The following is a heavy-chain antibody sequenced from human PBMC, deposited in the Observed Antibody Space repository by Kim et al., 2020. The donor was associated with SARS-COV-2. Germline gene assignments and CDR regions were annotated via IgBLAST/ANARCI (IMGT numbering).Heavy chain of an antibody. V-gene: IGHV4-30-2*04. Sequence: YYTPSLKSRVTISVDTSQNQFSLTLSSVTAADTAVYYCARDGVVVSYFDYWGQGTLVTVSS. CDR3: ARDGVVVSYFDY. J-gene: IGHJ4*02. D-gene: IGHD2-8*01.